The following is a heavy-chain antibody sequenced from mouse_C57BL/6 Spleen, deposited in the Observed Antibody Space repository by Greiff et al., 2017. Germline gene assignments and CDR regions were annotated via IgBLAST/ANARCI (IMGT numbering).Heavy chain of an antibody. CDR3: ARFITTVVATVDFDY. J-gene: IGHJ2*01. V-gene: IGHV1-64*01. Sequence: VQLQQPGAELVKPGASVKLSCKASGYTFTSYWMHWVKQRPGQGLEWIGMIHPNSGSTNYNEKFKSKATLTVDKSSSTAYMQLSSLTSEDSAVYYCARFITTVVATVDFDYWGQGTTLTVSS. CDR1: GYTFTSYW. CDR2: IHPNSGST. D-gene: IGHD1-1*01.